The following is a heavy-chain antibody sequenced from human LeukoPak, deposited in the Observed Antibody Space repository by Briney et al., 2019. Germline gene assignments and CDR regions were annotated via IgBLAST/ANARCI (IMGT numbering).Heavy chain of an antibody. V-gene: IGHV3-48*01. CDR1: GFTFSSYS. CDR2: IICSSSTI. J-gene: IGHJ4*02. CDR3: ARRSGVWFGEYIPYYFDY. Sequence: PGGSLRLSCAASGFTFSSYSMSWVLQAPGKGLEWVSSIICSSSTIYYADSVKGRFTISRDNAKNSLSLQMNSLKAEDTAVYYCARRSGVWFGEYIPYYFDYWGQGTLVTVSS. D-gene: IGHD3-10*01.